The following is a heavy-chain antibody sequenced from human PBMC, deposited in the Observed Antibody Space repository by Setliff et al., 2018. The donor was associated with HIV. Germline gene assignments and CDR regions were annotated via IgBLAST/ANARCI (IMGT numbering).Heavy chain of an antibody. CDR1: GGSMTSSNYY. Sequence: SETLSLTCTVSGGSMTSSNYYWGWIRQSPGRGLEWIGSISSSGSTTYHPSLRSRVTVSAATSKNQFSLKLTSVTAADTAVYYCARETYDYVWGTYRYRPRHFDYWGQGTLVTVSS. CDR3: ARETYDYVWGTYRYRPRHFDY. CDR2: ISSSGST. J-gene: IGHJ4*02. D-gene: IGHD3-16*02. V-gene: IGHV4-39*07.